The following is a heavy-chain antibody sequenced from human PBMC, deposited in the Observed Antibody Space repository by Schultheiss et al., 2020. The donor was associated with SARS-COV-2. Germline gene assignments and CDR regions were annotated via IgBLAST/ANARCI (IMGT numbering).Heavy chain of an antibody. CDR2: IYYSGST. CDR1: GGSISSYY. D-gene: IGHD3-3*01. CDR3: AREAFGVVMSIYFDY. J-gene: IGHJ4*02. Sequence: SQTLSLTCTVSGGSISSYYWSWIRQPPGKGLEWIGYIYYSGSTNYNPSLKSRVTISVDTSKNQFSLKLSSVTAADTAVYYCAREAFGVVMSIYFDYWGQGTLVTVSS. V-gene: IGHV4-59*12.